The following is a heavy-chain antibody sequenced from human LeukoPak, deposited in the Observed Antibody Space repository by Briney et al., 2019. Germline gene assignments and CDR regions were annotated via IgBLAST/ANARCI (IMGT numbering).Heavy chain of an antibody. J-gene: IGHJ5*02. D-gene: IGHD3-3*02. CDR2: IYYSGST. CDR1: GGSISSRSYY. Sequence: SETLSLTCTVSGGSISSRSYYWGWIRQPPGKGLEWIGSIYYSGSTYYNPSLQSRVTISVDTSKNQFSLKLISVTAADTAVYYCARGSIWFDPWGQGTLVTVSS. V-gene: IGHV4-39*07. CDR3: ARGSIWFDP.